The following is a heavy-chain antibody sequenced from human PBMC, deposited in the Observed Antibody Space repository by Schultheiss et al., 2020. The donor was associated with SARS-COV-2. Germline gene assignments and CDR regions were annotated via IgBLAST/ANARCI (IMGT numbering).Heavy chain of an antibody. V-gene: IGHV3-66*01. CDR2: IYSGGST. J-gene: IGHJ4*02. CDR1: GFTVSSNY. D-gene: IGHD6-19*01. Sequence: GGSLRLSCAASGFTVSSNYMSWVRQAPGKGLEWVSVIYSGGSTYYADSVKGRFTISRDNSKNTLYIQMNSLRAEDTAVYYCARDHGHSSGWDEYYFDYWGQGTLVTVSS. CDR3: ARDHGHSSGWDEYYFDY.